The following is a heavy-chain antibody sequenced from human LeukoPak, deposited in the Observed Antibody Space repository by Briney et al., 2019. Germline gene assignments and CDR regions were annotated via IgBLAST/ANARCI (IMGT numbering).Heavy chain of an antibody. J-gene: IGHJ4*02. Sequence: SETLSLTCTVSGGSISSSSYYLGWLRQPPGTGLEWIVSIYYSGSTYYNPSLKSRVTISVDTSKNQFSLKLSSVTAADTAVYYCARHDSSSWYPSGVDYWGQGTLVTVSS. CDR3: ARHDSSSWYPSGVDY. CDR1: GGSISSSSYY. D-gene: IGHD6-13*01. CDR2: IYYSGST. V-gene: IGHV4-39*01.